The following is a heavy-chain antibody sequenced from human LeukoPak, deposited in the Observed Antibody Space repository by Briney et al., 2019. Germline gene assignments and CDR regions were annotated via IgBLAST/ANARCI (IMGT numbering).Heavy chain of an antibody. V-gene: IGHV3-15*01. D-gene: IGHD2-2*01. CDR1: GFTFSNAW. CDR3: TTASDIVVNDY. J-gene: IGHJ4*02. CDR2: IKSKTDGGTT. Sequence: GGSLRLSCAASGFTFSNAWMSWVRQAPGKGLEWVGRIKSKTDGGTTDYAAPVKGRITISRDDSKNTLFLQMNSLKTEDTAVYYCTTASDIVVNDYWGQGTLVTVSS.